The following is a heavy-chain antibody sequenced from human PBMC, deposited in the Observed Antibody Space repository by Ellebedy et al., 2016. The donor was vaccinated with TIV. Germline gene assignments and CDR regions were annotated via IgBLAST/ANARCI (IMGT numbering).Heavy chain of an antibody. Sequence: SETLSLTCTVSGGSIISYYGSWIRQPQGKGVEWIGYLYPNENTYYNPSLKSRVTLSLDRSKNEIPLKLTSETAADTALYYCARHTKGVLTSHYFDMWGQGALVTVSS. CDR1: GGSIISYY. J-gene: IGHJ4*02. D-gene: IGHD1-1*01. V-gene: IGHV4-4*09. CDR3: ARHTKGVLTSHYFDM. CDR2: LYPNENT.